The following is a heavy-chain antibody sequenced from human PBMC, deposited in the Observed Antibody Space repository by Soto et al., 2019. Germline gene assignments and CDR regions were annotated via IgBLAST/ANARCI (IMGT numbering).Heavy chain of an antibody. CDR2: IIPIFGTA. Sequence: SVKVSFKASGGTFSSYAISWVRQAPGQGLEWMGGIIPIFGTANYAQKFQGRVTITADESTSTAYMELSSLRSEDTAVYYCARVAEVISFSYGYFDYWGQGTLVTVSS. CDR3: ARVAEVISFSYGYFDY. J-gene: IGHJ4*02. D-gene: IGHD5-18*01. V-gene: IGHV1-69*13. CDR1: GGTFSSYA.